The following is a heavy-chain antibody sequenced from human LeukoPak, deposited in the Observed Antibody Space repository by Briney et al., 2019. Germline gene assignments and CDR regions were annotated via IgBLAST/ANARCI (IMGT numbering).Heavy chain of an antibody. Sequence: ASVKVSCKASGYTFTRYGISWVRQAPGPGLEWMGWISANNGDTNSAQKFQDRVTMTTDTSTSTAYMELRSLRSDDTAVYYCARDFFHGHCGGLSCFLLDYWGPGSLVTVSS. CDR1: GYTFTRYG. J-gene: IGHJ4*02. D-gene: IGHD2-15*01. CDR3: ARDFFHGHCGGLSCFLLDY. V-gene: IGHV1-18*01. CDR2: ISANNGDT.